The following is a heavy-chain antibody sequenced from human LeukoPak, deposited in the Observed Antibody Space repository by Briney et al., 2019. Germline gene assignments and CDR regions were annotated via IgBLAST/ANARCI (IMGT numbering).Heavy chain of an antibody. V-gene: IGHV4-39*01. CDR1: GGSISSSSYY. Sequence: SETLSLTCTVSGGSISSSSYYWGWIRQPPGKGLEWIGSIYYSGSTYYNPSLKSRVTISVDTPKNQFSLKLSSVTAADTAVYYCARRSRDYDILTGYFENNWFDPWGQGTLVTVSS. CDR3: ARRSRDYDILTGYFENNWFDP. J-gene: IGHJ5*02. CDR2: IYYSGST. D-gene: IGHD3-9*01.